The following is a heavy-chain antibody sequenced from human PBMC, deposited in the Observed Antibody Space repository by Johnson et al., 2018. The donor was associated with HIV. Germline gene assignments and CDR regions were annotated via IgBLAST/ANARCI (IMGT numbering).Heavy chain of an antibody. CDR2: IYSGGST. CDR1: GFTVSSNY. V-gene: IGHV3-53*01. J-gene: IGHJ3*02. Sequence: EVQVVESGGGLIQPGWSLRLSCAASGFTVSSNYMSWVRQAPGKGLEWVSVIYSGGSTYYADSVKGRFTISRDNSKNTLYLQMNSLRAEDTAVYYCARVPPGIAKDGAFDIWGQGTMVTVSS. D-gene: IGHD6-13*01. CDR3: ARVPPGIAKDGAFDI.